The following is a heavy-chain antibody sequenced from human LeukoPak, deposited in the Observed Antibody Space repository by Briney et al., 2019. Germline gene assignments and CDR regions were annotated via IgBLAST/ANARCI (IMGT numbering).Heavy chain of an antibody. D-gene: IGHD2-15*01. Sequence: GASVKVSCKTSGGTFNTYAVSWVRQAPGQGLEWMGRIIPVFGAADYAQKFQGRVTITAHRSTSTTYMDLSSLTSEDTAFYYCAGNHEDSGHPRGLLFFRHWGQGTLVTVSS. CDR3: AGNHEDSGHPRGLLFFRH. CDR1: GGTFNTYA. V-gene: IGHV1-69*06. CDR2: IIPVFGAA. J-gene: IGHJ1*01.